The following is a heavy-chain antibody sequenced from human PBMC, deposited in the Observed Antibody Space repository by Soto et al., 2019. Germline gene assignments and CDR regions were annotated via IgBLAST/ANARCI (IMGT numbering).Heavy chain of an antibody. J-gene: IGHJ4*02. D-gene: IGHD3-9*01. CDR3: ASPLTPSYYDILTGSTTPFDY. CDR1: GGTFSSYT. CDR2: IIPILGIA. V-gene: IGHV1-69*02. Sequence: GASVKVSCKASGGTFSSYTISWVRQAPGQGLEWMGRIIPILGIANYAQKFQGRVTITADKSTSTAYMELSSLRSEDTAVYYCASPLTPSYYDILTGSTTPFDYWGQGTLVNVSS.